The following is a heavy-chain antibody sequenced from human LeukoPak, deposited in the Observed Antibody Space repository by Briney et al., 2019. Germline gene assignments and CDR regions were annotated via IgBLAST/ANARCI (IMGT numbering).Heavy chain of an antibody. V-gene: IGHV4-34*01. J-gene: IGHJ2*01. CDR3: ARSIAAAGNWYFDL. CDR2: ISHSGST. Sequence: SETLSLTCAVYGGSFSGYYWSWIRQPPGKGLEWIGEISHSGSTNYNPSLKSRVTISVDTSKDQFSLKLSSVTAADTAVYYCARSIAAAGNWYFDLWGRGTLVTVSS. D-gene: IGHD6-13*01. CDR1: GGSFSGYY.